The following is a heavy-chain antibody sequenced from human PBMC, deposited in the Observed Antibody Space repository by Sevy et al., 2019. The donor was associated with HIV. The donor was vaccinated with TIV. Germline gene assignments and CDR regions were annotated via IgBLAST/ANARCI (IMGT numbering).Heavy chain of an antibody. J-gene: IGHJ4*02. CDR3: TTERYDYVWGSYRYYYFDY. D-gene: IGHD3-16*02. CDR1: GFTFSNAW. Sequence: GGSLRLSCAASGFTFSNAWMNWVRQAPGKGREWVGRIKSKTDGGTTDYAAPVKGRFTISGDDSKNTLYLQMNSLKTEDTAVYYCTTERYDYVWGSYRYYYFDYWGQGTLVTVSS. CDR2: IKSKTDGGTT. V-gene: IGHV3-15*07.